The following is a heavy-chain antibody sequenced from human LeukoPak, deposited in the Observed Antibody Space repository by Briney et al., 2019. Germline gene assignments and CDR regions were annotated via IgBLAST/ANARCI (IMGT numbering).Heavy chain of an antibody. Sequence: GGSLRLSYTASGFSFSTYSMNWVRQAPGKGLEWVSYIGGSSSNIDYADSVKGRFTISRDNAKNSLYLQMDSLRAEDTAVYYCATDSPETAAFDYWGQGTLVTVSS. CDR1: GFSFSTYS. D-gene: IGHD1-1*01. CDR2: IGGSSSNI. J-gene: IGHJ4*02. CDR3: ATDSPETAAFDY. V-gene: IGHV3-48*04.